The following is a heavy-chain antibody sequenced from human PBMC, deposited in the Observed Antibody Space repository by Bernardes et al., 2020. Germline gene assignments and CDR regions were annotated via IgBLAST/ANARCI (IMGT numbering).Heavy chain of an antibody. CDR3: VRDGRDHPLITFGGPFDY. CDR2: VSPSGSST. V-gene: IGHV3-23*01. D-gene: IGHD3-16*01. CDR1: GFSFSRFA. Sequence: GGSLRLSCAASGFSFSRFAMSWVRQAPGKGLEWVSAVSPSGSSTDYSGPHYADSVKGRFSISRDNSKNTLFLQMNNVRAEDTAVYFCVRDGRDHPLITFGGPFDYWGQGTLVTVSS. J-gene: IGHJ4*02.